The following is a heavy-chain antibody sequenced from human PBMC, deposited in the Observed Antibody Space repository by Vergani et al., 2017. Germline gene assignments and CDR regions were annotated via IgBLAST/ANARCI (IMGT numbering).Heavy chain of an antibody. D-gene: IGHD6-13*01. V-gene: IGHV4-61*02. CDR2: FYTGGGT. CDR1: GGSISSGSYY. Sequence: QVQLQESGPGMVRPSQTLSLTCTVSGGSISSGSYYWSWFRQPAGKGLAWIGRFYTGGGTSYNPTLKRPVTISVDTSKNQFSLQLSAVTAADTAVYYCARDPLYSTTWPFLLLDMDVWGQGTTVTVSS. J-gene: IGHJ6*02. CDR3: ARDPLYSTTWPFLLLDMDV.